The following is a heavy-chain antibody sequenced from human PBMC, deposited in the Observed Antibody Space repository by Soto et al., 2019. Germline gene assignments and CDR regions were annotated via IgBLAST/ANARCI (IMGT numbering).Heavy chain of an antibody. Sequence: QVQLVESGGGVVQPGRSLRLSCAASGFTFSSYGMHWVRQAPGKGLEWVAVIWYDGSNKYYADSVKGRFTISRDNSKNTLYLQMNSMRAEDTAVYYCARDRARDYYGSGSQDYWGQGTLVTVSS. CDR3: ARDRARDYYGSGSQDY. V-gene: IGHV3-33*01. J-gene: IGHJ4*02. CDR2: IWYDGSNK. CDR1: GFTFSSYG. D-gene: IGHD3-10*01.